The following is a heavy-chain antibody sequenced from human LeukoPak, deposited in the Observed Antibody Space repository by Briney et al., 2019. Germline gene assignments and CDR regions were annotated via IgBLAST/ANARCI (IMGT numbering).Heavy chain of an antibody. J-gene: IGHJ4*02. D-gene: IGHD3-22*01. Sequence: SETLSLTCAVYGGSFSGYYWSWIRQPPGKGLEWIGEINHSGSTNYNPSLKSRVTISVDTSKNQFSLKLSSVTAADTAVYYCARGPTYYYDSSGYYPFDYWGQGALVTVSS. CDR1: GGSFSGYY. CDR2: INHSGST. CDR3: ARGPTYYYDSSGYYPFDY. V-gene: IGHV4-34*01.